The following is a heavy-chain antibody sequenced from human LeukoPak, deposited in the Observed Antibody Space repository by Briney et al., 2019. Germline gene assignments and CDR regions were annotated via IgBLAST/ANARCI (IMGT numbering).Heavy chain of an antibody. CDR2: ISAYNGNT. D-gene: IGHD2-21*01. J-gene: IGHJ6*02. V-gene: IGHV1-18*04. Sequence: ASVKVSCKASGYTFTGYYMHWVRQAPGQGLEWMGWISAYNGNTNYAQKLQGRVTMTTDTSTSTAYMELRSLRSDDTAVYYCARFPPVLLRAIYYYYGMDVWGQGTTVTVSS. CDR3: ARFPPVLLRAIYYYYGMDV. CDR1: GYTFTGYY.